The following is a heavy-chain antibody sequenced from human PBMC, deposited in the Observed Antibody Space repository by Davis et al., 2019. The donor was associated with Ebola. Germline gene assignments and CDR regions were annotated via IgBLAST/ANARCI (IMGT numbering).Heavy chain of an antibody. D-gene: IGHD2-15*01. J-gene: IGHJ6*02. CDR3: ARCSGGTSWDYYYGMDV. CDR1: GFTFSSYS. Sequence: GESLKISCAASGFTFSSYSMNWVRQAPGKGPEWVSSISSTNNYIYYADSVRGRFTISRDNAKNSLFLHMNSLRAEDTAVYYCARCSGGTSWDYYYGMDVWGRGTTVTVSS. V-gene: IGHV3-21*01. CDR2: ISSTNNYI.